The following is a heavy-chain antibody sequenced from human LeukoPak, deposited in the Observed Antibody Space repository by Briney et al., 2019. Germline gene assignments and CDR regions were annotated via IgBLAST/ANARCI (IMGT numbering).Heavy chain of an antibody. V-gene: IGHV4-34*01. CDR3: ARDLEYFQH. J-gene: IGHJ1*01. Sequence: SETLSLTCAVYGGSFSGYYWSWIRQPPGKGLEWIGEINHSGSTNYNPSLKSRVTISVDTSKNQFSLKLSSVTAADTAVYYCARDLEYFQHWGQGTLVTVSS. CDR1: GGSFSGYY. CDR2: INHSGST.